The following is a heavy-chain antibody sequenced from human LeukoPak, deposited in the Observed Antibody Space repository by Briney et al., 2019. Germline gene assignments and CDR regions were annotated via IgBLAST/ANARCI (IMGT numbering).Heavy chain of an antibody. CDR2: IYYSGST. Sequence: SETLSLTCTVSGGSISSYYWSWIRQHPGKGLEWIGYIYYSGSTYYNPSLKSRVTISVDTSKNQFSLKLSSVTAADTAVYYCARGAIMVSFDYWGQGTLVTVSS. CDR1: GGSISSYY. V-gene: IGHV4-59*06. CDR3: ARGAIMVSFDY. J-gene: IGHJ4*02. D-gene: IGHD2-8*01.